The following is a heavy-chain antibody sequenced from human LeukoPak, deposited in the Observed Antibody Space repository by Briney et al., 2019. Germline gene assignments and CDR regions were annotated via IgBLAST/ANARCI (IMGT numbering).Heavy chain of an antibody. Sequence: GGSLRLSCAASGFTFSSYEMNWVRQAPGKGLEWVSYTSSSGSTIYYADSVKGRFTISRDNAKNSLYLQMNSLRAEDTAVYYCARVEYYYDSSGSSGDYWGQGTLVTVSS. V-gene: IGHV3-48*03. CDR1: GFTFSSYE. J-gene: IGHJ4*02. CDR3: ARVEYYYDSSGSSGDY. CDR2: TSSSGSTI. D-gene: IGHD3-22*01.